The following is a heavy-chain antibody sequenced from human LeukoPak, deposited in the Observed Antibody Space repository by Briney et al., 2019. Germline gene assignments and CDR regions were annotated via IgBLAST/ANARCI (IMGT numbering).Heavy chain of an antibody. V-gene: IGHV3-21*01. CDR2: ISSSSSYI. CDR3: ARDLSHIVVVTAIFDY. Sequence: GGSLRLSCAASGFTFSSYSMNWVRQAPGKGLEWVSSISSSSSYIYYADSMKGRFTISRDNAESSLYLQMNSLRAEDTAVYYCARDLSHIVVVTAIFDYWGQGTLVTVSS. CDR1: GFTFSSYS. D-gene: IGHD2-21*02. J-gene: IGHJ4*02.